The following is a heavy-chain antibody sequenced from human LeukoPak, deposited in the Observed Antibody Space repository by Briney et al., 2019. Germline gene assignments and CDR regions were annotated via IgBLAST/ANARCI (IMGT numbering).Heavy chain of an antibody. CDR1: GFTFSSYW. D-gene: IGHD3-10*01. Sequence: GGSLRLSCAASGFTFSSYWMHWVRQAPGKGLVWVSRINSDGSSTSYADSVKGRFTISRDNAKNTLYLQMNSLRAEDTAVYYCARGGLGGSASYYTYYYYYYMDVWGKGTTVTVSS. J-gene: IGHJ6*03. CDR2: INSDGSST. CDR3: ARGGLGGSASYYTYYYYYYMDV. V-gene: IGHV3-74*01.